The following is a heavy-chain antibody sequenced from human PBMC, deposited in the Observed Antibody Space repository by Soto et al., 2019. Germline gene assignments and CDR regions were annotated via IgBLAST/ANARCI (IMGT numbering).Heavy chain of an antibody. Sequence: QVQLQQSGPGLVKPSQTLSLTCAISGDSVSSHSAAWNWIRQSPSRGLEWLGRTYYRSKWYIEYAASVRSRISTHADTPKNQVLLQLKPVTPEDTAVYYCGRENWDDLTVEYWGQGTLVTVSS. J-gene: IGHJ4*02. D-gene: IGHD1-1*01. V-gene: IGHV6-1*01. CDR2: TYYRSKWYI. CDR1: GDSVSSHSAA. CDR3: GRENWDDLTVEY.